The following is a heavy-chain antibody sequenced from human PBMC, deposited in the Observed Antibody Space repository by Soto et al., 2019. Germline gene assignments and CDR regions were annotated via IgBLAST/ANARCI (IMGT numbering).Heavy chain of an antibody. CDR1: GDTFTCYG. J-gene: IGHJ6*02. CDR3: ARGGDVNYYHGMDV. Sequence: QGQLVQSGGEVKKPGASVKLSCTASGDTFTCYGISWVRQAPGQWLEWMGWISAYNGKTNYAQHVQGRVTMTTDTSTRTAYMDLRSLRSDDTAVYYCARGGDVNYYHGMDVWGQGTTVTVSS. CDR2: ISAYNGKT. V-gene: IGHV1-18*01. D-gene: IGHD5-12*01.